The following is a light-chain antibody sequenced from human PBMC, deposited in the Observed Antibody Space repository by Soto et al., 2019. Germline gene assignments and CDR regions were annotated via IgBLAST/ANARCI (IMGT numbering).Light chain of an antibody. CDR2: SNN. V-gene: IGLV1-44*01. Sequence: QSVLTQPPSASGTPGQTVTISCSGSSSNIGSNILNWYQQLPGTAPKLLIYSNNQWPSGVPDRFSGSKSGASASLAISGLQSEDEADYYCAAWDDSLNGLVFGGGTKLTVL. CDR3: AAWDDSLNGLV. J-gene: IGLJ3*02. CDR1: SSNIGSNI.